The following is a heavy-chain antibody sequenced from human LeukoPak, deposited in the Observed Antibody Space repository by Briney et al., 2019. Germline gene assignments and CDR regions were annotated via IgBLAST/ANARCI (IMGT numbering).Heavy chain of an antibody. D-gene: IGHD3-22*01. CDR2: INPNSSGT. CDR1: GYTFTGYY. CDR3: ARDTAYYYDSSGYEYFDY. J-gene: IGHJ4*02. V-gene: IGHV1-2*06. Sequence: ASVKVSCKASGYTFTGYYMHWVRQAPGQGLEWMGRINPNSSGTNYAQKFQGRVTMTRDTSISTAYMELSRLRSDDTAVYYCARDTAYYYDSSGYEYFDYWGQGTLVTVSS.